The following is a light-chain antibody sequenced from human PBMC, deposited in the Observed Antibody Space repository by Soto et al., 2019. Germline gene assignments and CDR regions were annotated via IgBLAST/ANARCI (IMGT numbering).Light chain of an antibody. V-gene: IGLV2-23*01. CDR3: CSYAGSNAWV. CDR2: EDT. J-gene: IGLJ3*02. Sequence: QSALTQPASVSGSPGQSITISCTGTSSDVGNYDLVSWYQHHPGEAPKLMIYEDTRRPSGVSNRFSGSKSGNTASLTISGLPAEDEANYYCCSYAGSNAWVFGGGTKLTVL. CDR1: SSDVGNYDL.